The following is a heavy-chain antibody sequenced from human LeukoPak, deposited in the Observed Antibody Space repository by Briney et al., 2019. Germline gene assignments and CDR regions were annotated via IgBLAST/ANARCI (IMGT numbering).Heavy chain of an antibody. Sequence: GGSLRLSCAASAFTFSYYGMHWVRQAPGKGLEWVAVIWANGNDEYYADSVKGRFAISRDNSKNTVYLQMNSLRAEDTAVYYCARDHSSGWLPESGAFDIWGQGTMVTVSS. J-gene: IGHJ3*02. CDR3: ARDHSSGWLPESGAFDI. D-gene: IGHD6-19*01. CDR1: AFTFSYYG. V-gene: IGHV3-33*01. CDR2: IWANGNDE.